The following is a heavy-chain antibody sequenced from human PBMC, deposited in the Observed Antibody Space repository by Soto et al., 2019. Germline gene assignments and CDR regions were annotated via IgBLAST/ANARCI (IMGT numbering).Heavy chain of an antibody. J-gene: IGHJ6*02. D-gene: IGHD3-3*01. CDR1: VGTFSSYA. Sequence: QVQLVQSGAEVKKPGSSVKVSCKASVGTFSSYAISWVRQAPGQGLEWRGGLIPIFGTANYAQKFQGRVTSTADESTSTAYMELSSLRSEDTAVYYCARDPANDFWSGYSTDYYYGMDVWGQGTTVTVSS. V-gene: IGHV1-69*01. CDR2: LIPIFGTA. CDR3: ARDPANDFWSGYSTDYYYGMDV.